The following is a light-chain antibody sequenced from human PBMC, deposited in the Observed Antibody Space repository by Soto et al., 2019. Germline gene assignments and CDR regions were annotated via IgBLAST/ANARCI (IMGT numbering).Light chain of an antibody. CDR1: TGYD. J-gene: IGLJ3*02. CDR2: DNS. CDR3: QSYDSSLSGGV. Sequence: QSVLTQPPSASGAPGQRVTISCTGSTGYDVHWYQQFPGTAPKLLIHDNSIRPSGVPDRFSGSKSGTSASLAITGLQAEDEADYYCQSYDSSLSGGVFGGGTKLTVL. V-gene: IGLV1-40*01.